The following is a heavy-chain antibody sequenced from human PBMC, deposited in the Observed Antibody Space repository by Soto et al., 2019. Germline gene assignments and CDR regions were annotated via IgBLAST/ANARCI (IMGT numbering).Heavy chain of an antibody. D-gene: IGHD3-10*01. CDR3: ARQLYGSGSYYDF. J-gene: IGHJ4*02. V-gene: IGHV1-3*01. CDR1: GYTFTSYA. Sequence: ASVKVSCKASGYTFTSYAMHWVRQAPGQRLEWMGWINAGNGNTKYSQKFQGRVTITRDTSASTAYMELSRLRSDDTAVYYCARQLYGSGSYYDFWGQGTLVTVSS. CDR2: INAGNGNT.